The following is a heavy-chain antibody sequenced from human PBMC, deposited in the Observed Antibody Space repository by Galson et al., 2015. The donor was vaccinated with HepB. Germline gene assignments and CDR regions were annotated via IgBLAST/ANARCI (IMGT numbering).Heavy chain of an antibody. V-gene: IGHV6-1*01. Sequence: CAISGDSVSSNSASWNWIRQSPSRGLEWLGMTYYRSKWYYDYAVSVKSRMSINPDTSKNQFSLQLNSVTPEDMAVYYCSRGVLTWTGYDYGSFFDYWGQGSQVTVSS. CDR2: TYYRSKWYY. J-gene: IGHJ4*02. D-gene: IGHD5-12*01. CDR1: GDSVSSNSAS. CDR3: SRGVLTWTGYDYGSFFDY.